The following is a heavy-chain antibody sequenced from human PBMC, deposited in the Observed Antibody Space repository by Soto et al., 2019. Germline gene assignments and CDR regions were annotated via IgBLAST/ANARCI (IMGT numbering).Heavy chain of an antibody. CDR3: ARLAYYYDSSGYYFAP. CDR2: IIPIFGTA. J-gene: IGHJ5*02. CDR1: GGTFSSYA. D-gene: IGHD3-22*01. Sequence: QVQLVQSGAEVKKPGSSVKVSCKASGGTFSSYAISWVRQAPGQGLEWMGGIIPIFGTANYAQKFLGRVSITADESTSTAYMELSSLRSEDTAVYYCARLAYYYDSSGYYFAPWGQGTLVTVSS. V-gene: IGHV1-69*01.